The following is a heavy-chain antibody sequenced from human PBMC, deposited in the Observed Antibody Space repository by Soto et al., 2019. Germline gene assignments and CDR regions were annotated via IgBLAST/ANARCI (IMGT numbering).Heavy chain of an antibody. CDR2: IIPIFGTA. V-gene: IGHV1-69*13. CDR1: GGTFSSYA. D-gene: IGHD2-2*01. J-gene: IGHJ6*02. Sequence: SVKVSCKASGGTFSSYAISWVRQAPGQGLEWMGGIIPIFGTANYAQKFQGRVTITADESTSTAYMELSSLRSEDTAVYYCARSISTKYCSSTSCYGYYYYGMDVWGQGTTVTVSS. CDR3: ARSISTKYCSSTSCYGYYYYGMDV.